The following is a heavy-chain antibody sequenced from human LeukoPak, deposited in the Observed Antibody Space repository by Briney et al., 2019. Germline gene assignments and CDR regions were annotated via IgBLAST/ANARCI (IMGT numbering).Heavy chain of an antibody. D-gene: IGHD3-22*01. CDR3: ARLKPMIVLAYGFRPREGTTYCFDY. Sequence: PSETLSLTCAVYGESFSGYYWSWIRQPPGKGREWSGEINHSGSTNYNPSLKSRVTISVDTSRNQCSLNLSSVTAADTAFYYCARLKPMIVLAYGFRPREGTTYCFDYWGQGTLVTVSS. CDR1: GESFSGYY. J-gene: IGHJ4*02. CDR2: INHSGST. V-gene: IGHV4-34*01.